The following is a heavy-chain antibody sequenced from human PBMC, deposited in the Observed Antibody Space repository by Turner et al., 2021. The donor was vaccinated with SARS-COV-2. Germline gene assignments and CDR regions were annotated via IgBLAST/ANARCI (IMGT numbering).Heavy chain of an antibody. CDR1: GFSLSSYF. Sequence: EVQLLESGGGVVPPGGSLRLSLSASGFSLSSYFMRWVRQAPGKGLQWVSSIVANGDTTNYAGAVRGRFTISRDNSKNTLYLQMNSLRAEDTAVYYCAKDICSGTTNCKGFDIWGQGTLVTVSS. CDR3: AKDICSGTTNCKGFDI. CDR2: IVANGDTT. J-gene: IGHJ3*02. D-gene: IGHD2-2*01. V-gene: IGHV3-23*01.